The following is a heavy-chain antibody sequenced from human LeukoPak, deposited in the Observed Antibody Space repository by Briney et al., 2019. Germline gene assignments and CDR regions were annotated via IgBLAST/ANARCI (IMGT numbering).Heavy chain of an antibody. CDR2: ISTSSTHI. CDR1: GFTFRNYT. Sequence: GGSLRLSCAASGFTFRNYTMNWVRQTPGKGLEWVSSISTSSTHIYYADSVKGRFTITRDNAKNSLFLQMNSLRAEDTAVYYCATISLTYSDYDIGFFDSWGQGALVTVSS. D-gene: IGHD4-11*01. J-gene: IGHJ4*02. V-gene: IGHV3-21*01. CDR3: ATISLTYSDYDIGFFDS.